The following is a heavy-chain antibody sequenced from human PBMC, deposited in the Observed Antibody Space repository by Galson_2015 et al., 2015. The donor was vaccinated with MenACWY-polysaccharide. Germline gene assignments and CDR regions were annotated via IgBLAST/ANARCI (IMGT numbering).Heavy chain of an antibody. CDR1: GYSYTSYW. Sequence: QSGAEVKKPGESLPISCKGSGYSYTSYWIGWVRQMPGKGMEWMGMIYPSDSDTRYSPSFQGQVTISADKSISTAYLQWSSLRASDTAIYYCVRHLYADFWGQGTLVTVSS. CDR3: VRHLYADF. CDR2: IYPSDSDT. D-gene: IGHD2-2*02. J-gene: IGHJ4*02. V-gene: IGHV5-51*01.